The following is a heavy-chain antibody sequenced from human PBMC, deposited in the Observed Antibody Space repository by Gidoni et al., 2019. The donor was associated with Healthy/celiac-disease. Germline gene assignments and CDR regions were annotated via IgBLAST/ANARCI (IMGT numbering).Heavy chain of an antibody. Sequence: EVQLVESGGGLVKPGGSLRLSCAASGFTFSSYSMNWVRQAPGKGLEWCSSISSSSSYIYYADSVKGRFTISRDNAKNSLYLQMNSLRAEDTAVYYCARCQDVVVIATQLDYWGQGTLVTVSS. D-gene: IGHD2-21*01. V-gene: IGHV3-21*01. CDR1: GFTFSSYS. J-gene: IGHJ4*02. CDR3: ARCQDVVVIATQLDY. CDR2: ISSSSSYI.